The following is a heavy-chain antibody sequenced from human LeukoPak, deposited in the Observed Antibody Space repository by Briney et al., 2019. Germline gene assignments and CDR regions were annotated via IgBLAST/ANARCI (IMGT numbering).Heavy chain of an antibody. Sequence: AGGSLRLSCAASGFTFSSYGMHWVRQAPGKGLEWVAVISYDGSNKYYADSVKGRFTVSRDNSKNTLYLQMNSLRAEDTAVYYCAKETEPVPAAPWYFDYWGQGTLVTVSS. D-gene: IGHD2-2*01. CDR1: GFTFSSYG. V-gene: IGHV3-30*18. J-gene: IGHJ4*02. CDR2: ISYDGSNK. CDR3: AKETEPVPAAPWYFDY.